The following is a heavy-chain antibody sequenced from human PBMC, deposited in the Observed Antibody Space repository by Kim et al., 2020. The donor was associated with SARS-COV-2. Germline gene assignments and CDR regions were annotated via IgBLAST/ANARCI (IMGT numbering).Heavy chain of an antibody. CDR3: ATGGFCSGDCFSAFVNY. CDR1: GFTFSNAW. V-gene: IGHV3-15*01. Sequence: GGSLRLSCAASGFTFSNAWMSWVSQAPGKGPEWVGRIKSKADGEITDYAAPVKGRFTISRDDSKNTLFLQMDSLKTEDTAVYVCATGGFCSGDCFSAFVNYWRQGTLVTVPS. J-gene: IGHJ4*02. D-gene: IGHD2-21*02. CDR2: IKSKADGEIT.